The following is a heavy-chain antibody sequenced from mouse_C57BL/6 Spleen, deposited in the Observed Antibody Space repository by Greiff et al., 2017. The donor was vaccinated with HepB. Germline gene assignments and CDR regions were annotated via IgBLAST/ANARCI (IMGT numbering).Heavy chain of an antibody. CDR1: GFNITDDY. CDR3: TKSRRGDYDMDY. D-gene: IGHD1-3*01. CDR2: IDPENGDT. Sequence: VQLQQSGAELVRPGASVKLSCTASGFNITDDYMNWVKQRPEQGLEWIGWIDPENGDTKYAAKFKGKATITADTSSNTAYLQLSSLTSEDTAFYDSTKSRRGDYDMDYWGQGTSVTVSS. J-gene: IGHJ4*01. V-gene: IGHV14-4*01.